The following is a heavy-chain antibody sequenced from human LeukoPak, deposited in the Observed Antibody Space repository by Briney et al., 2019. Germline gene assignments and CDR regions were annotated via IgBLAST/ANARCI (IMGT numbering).Heavy chain of an antibody. Sequence: GGSLRLSCAASGFTFSSYWMSWVRQAPGEGREWVANIKKDGSEKYYVDSVKGRFTISRDNAKTSLYLQMNSLRTEDTAVYYCAKDRWRQQLVHYLDYWGQGALVTVSS. CDR1: GFTFSSYW. D-gene: IGHD6-13*01. CDR2: IKKDGSEK. V-gene: IGHV3-7*03. CDR3: AKDRWRQQLVHYLDY. J-gene: IGHJ4*02.